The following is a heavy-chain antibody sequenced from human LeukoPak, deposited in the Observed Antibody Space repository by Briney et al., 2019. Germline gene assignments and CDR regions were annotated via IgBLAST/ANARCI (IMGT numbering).Heavy chain of an antibody. D-gene: IGHD2-8*01. Sequence: GRSLRLSCAASGFTFGTYAFHWVRQAPGTGLEWVAVISSDGKNKIYADSVKGRFTISRDNSKNILFLQMNSLTIEDTAVYYCARDPMADFDYWGQGTLVTVSS. CDR2: ISSDGKNK. V-gene: IGHV3-30*04. J-gene: IGHJ4*02. CDR3: ARDPMADFDY. CDR1: GFTFGTYA.